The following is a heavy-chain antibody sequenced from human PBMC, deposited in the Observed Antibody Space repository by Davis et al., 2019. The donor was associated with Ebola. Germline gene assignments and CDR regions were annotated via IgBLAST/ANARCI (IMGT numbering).Heavy chain of an antibody. J-gene: IGHJ4*02. V-gene: IGHV3-74*01. D-gene: IGHD6-19*01. Sequence: GESLKISCAASGFTFSSYWMHWVRQAPGKGLVWVSRINSDGSSTSYADSVKGRFTISRDNAKNTLYLQMNSLRAEDTAVYYCARGYYFAIAVAGYYFDYWGQGTLVTVSS. CDR1: GFTFSSYW. CDR2: INSDGSST. CDR3: ARGYYFAIAVAGYYFDY.